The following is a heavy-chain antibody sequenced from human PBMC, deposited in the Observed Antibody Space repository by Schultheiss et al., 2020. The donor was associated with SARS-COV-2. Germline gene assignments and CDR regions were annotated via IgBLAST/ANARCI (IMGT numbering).Heavy chain of an antibody. CDR3: AREALSLDY. J-gene: IGHJ4*02. CDR1: GDSVSSNSVA. Sequence: SETLSLTCAISGDSVSSNSVAWNGIRQSPSRGLEWLGRTYHRSRWSFDYAVSVQSRIVINPDTSKNQFSLQLSSVTPEDTAVYYCAREALSLDYWGQGTLVTVSS. CDR2: TYHRSRWSF. V-gene: IGHV6-1*01.